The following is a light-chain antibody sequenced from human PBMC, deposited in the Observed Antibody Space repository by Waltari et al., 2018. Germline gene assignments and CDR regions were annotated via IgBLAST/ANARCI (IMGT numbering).Light chain of an antibody. Sequence: DIQMTQSPSSLSTSVGDRVTITCRASQNIINYLNWYQQKPGKAPNLLIYGASTLQGGVPSIFRGSASGTEFTLTVTNLQPDDFATYFCQQSFSSPWTFGQGTTVNI. J-gene: IGKJ1*01. CDR3: QQSFSSPWT. V-gene: IGKV1-39*01. CDR1: QNIINY. CDR2: GAS.